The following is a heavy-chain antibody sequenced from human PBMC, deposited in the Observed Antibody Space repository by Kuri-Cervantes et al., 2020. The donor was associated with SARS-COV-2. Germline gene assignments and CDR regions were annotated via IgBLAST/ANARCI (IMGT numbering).Heavy chain of an antibody. J-gene: IGHJ3*02. D-gene: IGHD3-3*01. CDR3: ARPERFFGVVIPQGGAFDI. V-gene: IGHV1-69*13. CDR1: GGTFSSYA. Sequence: SVKVSCKASGGTFSSYAISWVRQAPGQGLEWMGGIIPIFGTANYAQKFQGRVTITADESTSTAYMELSSLGSEDTAVYYCARPERFFGVVIPQGGAFDIWGQGTMVTVSS. CDR2: IIPIFGTA.